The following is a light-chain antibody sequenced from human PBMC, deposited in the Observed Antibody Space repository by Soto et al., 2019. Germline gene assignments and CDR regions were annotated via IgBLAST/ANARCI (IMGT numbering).Light chain of an antibody. J-gene: IGLJ2*01. V-gene: IGLV4-60*02. Sequence: QSVLTQSSSASASLGSSVKLTCTLSSGHSSYIIAWHQQQPGKAPRYLMKLEGSGSYNKGSGVPDRFSGSSSGPDRYLTISNLHFEDEADYYCETWDINTHVVFGGGTKLTVL. CDR3: ETWDINTHVV. CDR1: SGHSSYI. CDR2: LEGSGSY.